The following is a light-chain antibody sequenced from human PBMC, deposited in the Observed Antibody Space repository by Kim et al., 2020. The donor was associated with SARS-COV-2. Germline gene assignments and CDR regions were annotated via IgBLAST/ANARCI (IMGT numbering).Light chain of an antibody. CDR2: GKN. CDR3: TSRDSSGNHLV. Sequence: ALGQAIRITCKVDRLRGYYASWYRKKSGQAPVVVIHGKNNRPSGIPDRFSGSTSGNTASLTITGAQAEDEADYYCTSRDSSGNHLVFGGGTQLTVL. J-gene: IGLJ2*01. V-gene: IGLV3-19*01. CDR1: RLRGYY.